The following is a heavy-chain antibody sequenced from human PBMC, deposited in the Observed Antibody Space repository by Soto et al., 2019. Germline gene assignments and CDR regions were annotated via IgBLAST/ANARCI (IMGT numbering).Heavy chain of an antibody. D-gene: IGHD2-21*02. Sequence: EVQLLESGGGLVQPGGSLRLSCAASGFTFSNYAMSRVRQAPGKGLEWVSAISSSGGSTYYADSVKGRFTISRDNPKNALYLQMNSLTAEDTAVDYCAIFHAGDPAHTYTVAPWGQGTGVTVSS. CDR2: ISSSGGST. V-gene: IGHV3-23*01. CDR3: AIFHAGDPAHTYTVAP. CDR1: GFTFSNYA. J-gene: IGHJ5*02.